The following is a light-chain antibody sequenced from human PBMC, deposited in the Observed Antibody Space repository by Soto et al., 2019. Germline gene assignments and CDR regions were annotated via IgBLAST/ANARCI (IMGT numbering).Light chain of an antibody. CDR2: DAS. CDR1: QSISSW. V-gene: IGKV1-5*01. Sequence: DIQMTQSPSTLSASVGDIVTITCRASQSISSWLAWYQQKPGKAPKLLIYDASSLESGVPSRFSGSGSGTEFTLTISSLQPDDFATYYCQHYNSYGTFGRGTKVDIK. CDR3: QHYNSYGT. J-gene: IGKJ1*01.